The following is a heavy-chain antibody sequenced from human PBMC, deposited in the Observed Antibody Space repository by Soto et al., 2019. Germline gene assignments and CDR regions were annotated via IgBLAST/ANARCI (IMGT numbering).Heavy chain of an antibody. CDR3: ARHLAVSGTFNWFDP. CDR1: GVSVRSGDCY. CDR2: IYYSGTI. D-gene: IGHD6-13*01. Sequence: QVQLQESGPGLVKPSETLSLTCTVSGVSVRSGDCYWSWIRQPPGKVLEWIGNIYYSGTIDYRPSLKSRVTISIDASKNQFSLKLSSVTAADTAVYYCARHLAVSGTFNWFDPWGQGTLVTVSS. J-gene: IGHJ5*02. V-gene: IGHV4-61*08.